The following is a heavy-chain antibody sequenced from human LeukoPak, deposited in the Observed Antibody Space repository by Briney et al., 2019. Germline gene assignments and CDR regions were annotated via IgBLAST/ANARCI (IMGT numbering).Heavy chain of an antibody. D-gene: IGHD3-10*01. CDR1: GGSISSGGYY. CDR3: AREPTQPQWFGEFHPFDN. J-gene: IGHJ4*02. V-gene: IGHV4-31*03. Sequence: SQTLSLTCTVSGGSISSGGYYWSWIRQHPGKGLEWIGYIYYSGSTYYNPSLKSRVTISLDTSKNQFSLKLSSVTAVDTAVYYCAREPTQPQWFGEFHPFDNWGQGTLVTVSS. CDR2: IYYSGST.